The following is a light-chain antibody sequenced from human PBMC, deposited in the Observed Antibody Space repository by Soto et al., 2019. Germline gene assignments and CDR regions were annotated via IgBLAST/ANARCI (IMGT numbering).Light chain of an antibody. V-gene: IGKV1-6*01. CDR2: AAS. CDR3: LQDYNYPRT. J-gene: IGKJ1*01. CDR1: QSISND. Sequence: AIQMTQSPSSLSASVGDRVTITCRASQSISNDLGWYQQKPGKAPKLLIYAASSLQSGVPSRFSGSGSGTDFTLTISSLQPEDFATYYCLQDYNYPRTFGQGTKVEIK.